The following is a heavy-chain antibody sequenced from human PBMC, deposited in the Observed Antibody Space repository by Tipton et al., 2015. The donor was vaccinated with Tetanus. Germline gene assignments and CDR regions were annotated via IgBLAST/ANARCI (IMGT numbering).Heavy chain of an antibody. D-gene: IGHD6-13*01. J-gene: IGHJ4*02. Sequence: GLVKPSQTLSLTCAISGDSVSSNSAAWNWIRQSPSRGLGWLGRTYYRSKWFNNYTVSVNGRLTINPDTSKNQFSLQLKSVTPEDTAVYYCAREEEQQTPYCYFDSWGQGTLFFVSS. V-gene: IGHV6-1*01. CDR2: TYYRSKWFN. CDR1: GDSVSSNSAA. CDR3: AREEEQQTPYCYFDS.